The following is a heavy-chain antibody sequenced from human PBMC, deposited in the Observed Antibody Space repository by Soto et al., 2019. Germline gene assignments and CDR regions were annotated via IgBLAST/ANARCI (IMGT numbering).Heavy chain of an antibody. CDR2: TYHSATP. D-gene: IGHD2-2*01. CDR1: GGTISTGGYT. Sequence: SETLSLTCDVSGGTISTGGYTRAWIRQPPGKALERNVHTYHSATPYYNQSLKSAGFITVDRSKNQSSLQLRSVTAADTHAHKCTRVPDHLGQGTLVTVSS. CDR3: TRVPDH. J-gene: IGHJ4*02. V-gene: IGHV4-30-2*01.